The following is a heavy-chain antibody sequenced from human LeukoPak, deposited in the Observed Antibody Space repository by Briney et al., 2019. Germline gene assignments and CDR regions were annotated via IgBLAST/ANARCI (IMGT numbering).Heavy chain of an antibody. CDR3: ARAETWFGELLNASPYYYYYYMDV. V-gene: IGHV4-39*07. CDR2: IYYSSST. J-gene: IGHJ6*03. D-gene: IGHD3-10*01. CDR1: GGSISSSSYY. Sequence: SETLSLTCTVSGGSISSSSYYWGWIRQPPGKGLEWIGSIYYSSSTYYNPSLNSRVTISVDTSKNQFSLKLSSVTAADTAVYYCARAETWFGELLNASPYYYYYYMDVWGKGTTVTVSS.